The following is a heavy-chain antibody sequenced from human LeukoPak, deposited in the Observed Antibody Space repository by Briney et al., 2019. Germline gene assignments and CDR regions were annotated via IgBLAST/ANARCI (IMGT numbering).Heavy chain of an antibody. V-gene: IGHV3-7*01. D-gene: IGHD5-12*01. CDR1: GFTFSTYW. CDR3: ARDSGYSGYALDL. CDR2: IKQDGSDK. J-gene: IGHJ5*02. Sequence: GGSLRLSCAASGFTFSTYWMSWVRQAPGKGLEWVANIKQDGSDKYYVDSVKGRFTISRDNSKNKLYLQMYSLRAEDTAVYYCARDSGYSGYALDLWGQGNLVTVSS.